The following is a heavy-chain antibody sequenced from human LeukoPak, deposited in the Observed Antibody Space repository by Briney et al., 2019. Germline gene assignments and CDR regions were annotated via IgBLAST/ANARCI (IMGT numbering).Heavy chain of an antibody. V-gene: IGHV4-34*01. D-gene: IGHD4-17*01. CDR3: ARGGDPRGNYFDY. J-gene: IGHJ4*02. Sequence: SETLSLTCAVYGGSFSGYYWSWIRQPPGKGLEWIGEINHSGSTNYNPSLKSRVTIPVDTSKNQFSLKLSSVTAADTAVYYCARGGDPRGNYFDYWGQGTLVTVSS. CDR2: INHSGST. CDR1: GGSFSGYY.